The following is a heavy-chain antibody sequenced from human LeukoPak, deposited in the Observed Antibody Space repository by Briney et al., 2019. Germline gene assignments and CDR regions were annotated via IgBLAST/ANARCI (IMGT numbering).Heavy chain of an antibody. CDR3: AKLAYDSSGSTY. Sequence: GGSLRLSCAVSGFTFTTSGRSWVRQAPGKGLEWVSAISGSGYTYYADSVKGRFTISRDNSKNTLYLQMNGPRGEDTAVYYCAKLAYDSSGSTYWGQGTLVTVSS. J-gene: IGHJ4*02. V-gene: IGHV3-23*01. D-gene: IGHD3-22*01. CDR1: GFTFTTSG. CDR2: ISGSGYT.